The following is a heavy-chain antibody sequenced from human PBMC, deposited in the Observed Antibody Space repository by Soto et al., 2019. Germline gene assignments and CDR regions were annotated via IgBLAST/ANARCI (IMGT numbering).Heavy chain of an antibody. CDR2: MNPNSGNT. J-gene: IGHJ6*02. V-gene: IGHV1-8*01. CDR1: GYTFTSYD. D-gene: IGHD2-21*02. CDR3: ARVRTGFIVVVTAIPYYYGMDV. Sequence: GASVKVSCKASGYTFTSYDINWVRQATGQGLEWMGWMNPNSGNTGYAQKFQGRVTMTRNTSISTAYMELSSLRSEDTAVYYCARVRTGFIVVVTAIPYYYGMDVWGQGTTVTVSS.